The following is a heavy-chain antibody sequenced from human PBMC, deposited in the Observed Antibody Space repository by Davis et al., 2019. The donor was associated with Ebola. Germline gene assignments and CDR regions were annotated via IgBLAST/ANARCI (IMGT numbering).Heavy chain of an antibody. V-gene: IGHV3-30*04. Sequence: GESLKISCAASGFTFSSYAMHWVRQAPGKGLEWVAVISYDGSNKYYADSVKGRFTISRDNAKNSLYLQMNSLRDEDTAVYYCARSLYYYGMDVWGQGTTVTVSS. CDR2: ISYDGSNK. CDR3: ARSLYYYGMDV. CDR1: GFTFSSYA. J-gene: IGHJ6*02.